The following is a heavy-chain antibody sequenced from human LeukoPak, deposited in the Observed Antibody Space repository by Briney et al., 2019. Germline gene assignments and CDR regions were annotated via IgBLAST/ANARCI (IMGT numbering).Heavy chain of an antibody. J-gene: IGHJ4*02. CDR3: ARGGVGYVDYFDY. CDR1: GGSISSYY. Sequence: SETLSLTCTVSGGSISSYYWSWIRKPPGKGLEWIGYIYYSGSTNYNPSLKSRVTISVDTSKNQFSLKLSSVTAADTAVYYCARGGVGYVDYFDYWGQGTLVTVSS. V-gene: IGHV4-59*01. CDR2: IYYSGST. D-gene: IGHD3-10*01.